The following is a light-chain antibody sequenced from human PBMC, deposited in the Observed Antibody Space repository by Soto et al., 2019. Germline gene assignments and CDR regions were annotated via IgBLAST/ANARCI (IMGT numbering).Light chain of an antibody. CDR1: QSVSSNY. V-gene: IGKV3-20*01. CDR3: QQYVTSPWT. CDR2: GAS. Sequence: ENVLTQSPGTLSLSPGERATLSCRASQSVSSNYLAWYQQKPGQAPRLLIYGASSRATGIPDRFSGGGSGTAFTLTISRVEPEDFEVYYCQQYVTSPWTVGQGTKVEIK. J-gene: IGKJ1*01.